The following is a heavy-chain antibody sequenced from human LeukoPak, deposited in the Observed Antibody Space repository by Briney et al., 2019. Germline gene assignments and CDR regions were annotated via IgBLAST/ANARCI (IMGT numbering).Heavy chain of an antibody. Sequence: GGSLRLSCAASGFTFSSYAMSWVRQAPGKGLEWVSAISGSGGSTYYADSVKGRFTISRDNSKNTLYLQMNSLRAEDTAVYYCAKVSWIDGYNLGQTDYWGQGTLVTVSS. J-gene: IGHJ4*02. V-gene: IGHV3-23*01. CDR2: ISGSGGST. D-gene: IGHD5-24*01. CDR1: GFTFSSYA. CDR3: AKVSWIDGYNLGQTDY.